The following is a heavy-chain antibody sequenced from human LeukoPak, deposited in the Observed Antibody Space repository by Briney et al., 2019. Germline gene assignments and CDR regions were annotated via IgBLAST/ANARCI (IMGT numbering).Heavy chain of an antibody. CDR2: VYFSGSS. CDR1: GASISSGRNY. Sequence: PSETLSLTCTVSGASISSGRNYWGWVRQSTGKGLEWIASVYFSGSSQYNPSLVSRAFISVDSSKNQVSLRLDSVTAADSAVYHCARHLSGTTTAHYFDLWSQGTLVTVSS. CDR3: ARHLSGTTTAHYFDL. J-gene: IGHJ4*02. D-gene: IGHD4-17*01. V-gene: IGHV4-39*01.